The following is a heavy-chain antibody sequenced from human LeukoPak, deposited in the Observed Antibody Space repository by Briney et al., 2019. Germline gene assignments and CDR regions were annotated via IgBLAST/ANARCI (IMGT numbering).Heavy chain of an antibody. CDR1: GGSFSGYY. Sequence: SETLSLTCAVYGGSFSGYYWSWIRQPPGKGLEWIGEINHSGSTNYNPSLKSRVTISVDTSKNQFSLKLSSVTAADTAVYYCARGAGDGDSPLYYFDYWGQGTLVTVSS. J-gene: IGHJ4*02. D-gene: IGHD4-17*01. CDR2: INHSGST. V-gene: IGHV4-34*01. CDR3: ARGAGDGDSPLYYFDY.